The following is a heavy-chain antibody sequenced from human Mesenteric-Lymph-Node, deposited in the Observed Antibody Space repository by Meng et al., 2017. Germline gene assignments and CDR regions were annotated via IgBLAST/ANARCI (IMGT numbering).Heavy chain of an antibody. J-gene: IGHJ4*02. CDR2: MNPNSGNT. CDR1: GYTFTSYD. D-gene: IGHD3-3*01. V-gene: IGHV1-8*01. Sequence: VQLVQSGAEVKKSGSSVKVSCKASGYTFTSYDINWVRQATGQGLEWMGWMNPNSGNTGYAQKFQGRVTMTRNTSISTAYMELSSLRSEDTAVYYCASSRTGYDFWSGYSYWGQGTLVTVSS. CDR3: ASSRTGYDFWSGYSY.